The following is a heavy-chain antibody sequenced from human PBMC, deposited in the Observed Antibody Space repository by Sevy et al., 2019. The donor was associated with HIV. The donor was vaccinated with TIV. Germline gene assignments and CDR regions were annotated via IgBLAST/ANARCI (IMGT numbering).Heavy chain of an antibody. V-gene: IGHV1-18*01. D-gene: IGHD3-10*01. J-gene: IGHJ6*02. CDR1: GYTFTSYG. Sequence: ASVKVSCKASGYTFTSYGISWVRQAPGQGLEWMGWISAYNGNTNYAQKLQGRVTMTTATSTRTAYMELRSLRSKNTALYYCARECATQSFAYYYGSGSYYNVGAYYYYGMDVWGQGTTVTVSS. CDR2: ISAYNGNT. CDR3: ARECATQSFAYYYGSGSYYNVGAYYYYGMDV.